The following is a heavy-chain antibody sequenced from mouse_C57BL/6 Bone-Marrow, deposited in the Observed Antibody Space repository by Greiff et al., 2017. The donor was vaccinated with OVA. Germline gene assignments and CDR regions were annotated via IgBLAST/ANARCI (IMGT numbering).Heavy chain of an antibody. Sequence: EVMLVESGGGLVKPGGSLKLSCAASGFTFSSYAMSWVRQTPEKRLEWVATISDGGSYTYYPDNVTGRFTISIDNAKNNLYLQMSHLKSEDTAMYYCARASSGYDAMDYWGQGTSVTVSS. CDR1: GFTFSSYA. V-gene: IGHV5-4*03. J-gene: IGHJ4*01. CDR2: ISDGGSYT. CDR3: ARASSGYDAMDY. D-gene: IGHD3-2*02.